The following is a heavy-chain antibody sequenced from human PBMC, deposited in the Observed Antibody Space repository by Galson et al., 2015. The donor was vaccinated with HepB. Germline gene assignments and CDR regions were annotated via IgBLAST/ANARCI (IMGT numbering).Heavy chain of an antibody. CDR3: ARFPLFPRIRDAFDI. D-gene: IGHD2-21*01. CDR1: GGTFSSYA. CDR2: IIPIFGTA. J-gene: IGHJ3*02. V-gene: IGHV1-69*13. Sequence: SVKVSCKASGGTFSSYAISWVRQAPGQGLEWMGGIIPIFGTANYAQKFQGRVTITADESTSTAYMELSSLRSEDTAVYYCARFPLFPRIRDAFDIWGQGTMVTVSS.